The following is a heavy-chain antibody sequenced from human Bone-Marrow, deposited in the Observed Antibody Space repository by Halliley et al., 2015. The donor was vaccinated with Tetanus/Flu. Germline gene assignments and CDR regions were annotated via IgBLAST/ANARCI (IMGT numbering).Heavy chain of an antibody. D-gene: IGHD3-10*01. V-gene: IGHV3-7*03. Sequence: SLRLSCTASGFSFFSYWMSWVRQAPGKGLEWVANIKEDGGETYSLDSVKGRFTISRDNAKKSLYLRMNSLRAEDAAIYFCVRGGGNPYGSHYLDYWGQGTLVTVSS. CDR3: VRGGGNPYGSHYLDY. J-gene: IGHJ4*02. CDR2: IKEDGGET. CDR1: GFSFFSYW.